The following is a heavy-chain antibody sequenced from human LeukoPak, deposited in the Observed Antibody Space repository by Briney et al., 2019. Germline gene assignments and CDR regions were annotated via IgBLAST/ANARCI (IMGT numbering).Heavy chain of an antibody. V-gene: IGHV3-64D*06. CDR2: ISDNGGST. CDR3: ARDYYDSSAIDGDY. Sequence: GGSLRLSCSASGFILRSHAMHWVRQAPGKGLEYVSRISDNGGSTYYADSVKGRFTISRDNSKNTLYLQMSSLRAEDTAVYYCARDYYDSSAIDGDYWGQGTLVTVSS. CDR1: GFILRSHA. J-gene: IGHJ4*02. D-gene: IGHD3-22*01.